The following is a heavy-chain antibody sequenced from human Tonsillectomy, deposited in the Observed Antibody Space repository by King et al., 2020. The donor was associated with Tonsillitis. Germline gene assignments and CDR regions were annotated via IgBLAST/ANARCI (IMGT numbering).Heavy chain of an antibody. Sequence: QLVQSGSELKKPGASVKVSCKASGYTFTSYAMNWVRQAPGQGLEWMGWINTNTGNPTYAQGFTGRFVFSLDTSVTTAYLQISSLKAEDTAVYYCARGFKRDCRWTSCHFLYWGPGTLVTVSS. D-gene: IGHD2-2*01. V-gene: IGHV7-4-1*02. CDR3: ARGFKRDCRWTSCHFLY. J-gene: IGHJ4*02. CDR2: INTNTGNP. CDR1: GYTFTSYA.